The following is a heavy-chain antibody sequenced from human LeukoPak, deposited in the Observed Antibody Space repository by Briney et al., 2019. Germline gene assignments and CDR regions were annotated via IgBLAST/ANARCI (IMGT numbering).Heavy chain of an antibody. Sequence: ASVKVSCKASGYTFTSYDINWVRQATGQGLEWMGWMNPNSGNTGYAQKFQGRVTITRDTSTSTVYMELSSLRSEDTAVYYCARDLSVTTRAWIDYWGQGTLVTVSS. J-gene: IGHJ4*02. CDR3: ARDLSVTTRAWIDY. V-gene: IGHV1-8*03. CDR2: MNPNSGNT. CDR1: GYTFTSYD. D-gene: IGHD4-17*01.